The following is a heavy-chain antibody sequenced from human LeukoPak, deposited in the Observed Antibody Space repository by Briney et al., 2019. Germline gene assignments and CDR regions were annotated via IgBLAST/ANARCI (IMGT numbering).Heavy chain of an antibody. Sequence: PSETLSLTCAVYGGSFSGYYWNWIRQPPGKGLVWIGEINHSGSTNYIPSLKSRVTISVDTSKNQFSLKLSSVTAADTAVYYCARGSKMLGYNWFDPWGQGTLVTVSS. CDR3: ARGSKMLGYNWFDP. V-gene: IGHV4-34*01. CDR1: GGSFSGYY. J-gene: IGHJ5*02. CDR2: INHSGST. D-gene: IGHD1-26*01.